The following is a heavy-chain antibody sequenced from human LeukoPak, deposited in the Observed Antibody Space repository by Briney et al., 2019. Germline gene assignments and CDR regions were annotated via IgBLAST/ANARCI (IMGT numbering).Heavy chain of an antibody. V-gene: IGHV4-59*08. CDR3: ARHDAGNWYPYFDN. CDR1: GGSISSYY. D-gene: IGHD6-13*01. J-gene: IGHJ4*02. Sequence: SETLSLTCTVSGGSISSYYWSWIRQPPGKGLEWIGSMYYSGSTNYKPSLKSRVTISVDTPKNQFSLKLSSVTAADTAVYYCARHDAGNWYPYFDNWGQGTLVTVSS. CDR2: MYYSGST.